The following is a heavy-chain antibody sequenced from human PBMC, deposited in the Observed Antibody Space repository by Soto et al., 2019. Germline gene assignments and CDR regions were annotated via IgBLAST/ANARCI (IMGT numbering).Heavy chain of an antibody. Sequence: SVKVSCKASGGTFSSYTISWVRQAPGQGLEWMGRIIPILGIANYAQKFQGRVTITADKSTSTAYMELSSLRSEDTAVYYCARDYYDSSGYYAEYFQHWGQGTLVTVSS. J-gene: IGHJ1*01. CDR2: IIPILGIA. CDR1: GGTFSSYT. V-gene: IGHV1-69*04. CDR3: ARDYYDSSGYYAEYFQH. D-gene: IGHD3-22*01.